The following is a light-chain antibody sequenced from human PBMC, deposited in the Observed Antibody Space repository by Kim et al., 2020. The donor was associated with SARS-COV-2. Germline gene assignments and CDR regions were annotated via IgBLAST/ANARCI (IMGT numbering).Light chain of an antibody. J-gene: IGKJ1*01. CDR2: AAS. V-gene: IGKV1-27*01. CDR3: QRYNSVPWA. Sequence: DIQLTQSPSSLSASVGDRVTITCRASQGISSYLAWYQQKAGKVPKLLIYAASALQSGVPSRFRGSGSGTAFTLTISSLQPEDVATYYCQRYNSVPWAFGPGAKVDI. CDR1: QGISSY.